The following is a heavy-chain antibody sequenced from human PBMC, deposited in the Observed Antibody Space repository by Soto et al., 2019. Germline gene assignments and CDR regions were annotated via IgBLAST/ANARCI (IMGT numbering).Heavy chain of an antibody. CDR3: AKRKYCSGGSCYDDAFDI. CDR2: ISWNSGSI. Sequence: GGSLRLSCAASGFTFDDYAMHWVRQAPGKGLEWVSGISWNSGSIGYADSVKGRFTISRDNAKNSLYLQMNSLRAEDTALYYCAKRKYCSGGSCYDDAFDIWGQGTMVTVSS. CDR1: GFTFDDYA. V-gene: IGHV3-9*01. J-gene: IGHJ3*02. D-gene: IGHD2-15*01.